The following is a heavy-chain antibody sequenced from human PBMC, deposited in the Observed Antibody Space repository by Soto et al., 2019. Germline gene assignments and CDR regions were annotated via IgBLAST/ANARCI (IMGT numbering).Heavy chain of an antibody. CDR2: IYWNDDK. V-gene: IGHV2-5*01. Sequence: SGPTLVNPTQTLTLTCTFSGFSLSTSGVGVGWIRQPPGKALEWLALIYWNDDKRYSPSLKSRLTITKDTSKNQVVLTMTNMDPVDTATYYCAHSPPGPQLVFISGSPHFDYWGQGTLVTVSS. CDR1: GFSLSTSGVG. D-gene: IGHD6-6*01. CDR3: AHSPPGPQLVFISGSPHFDY. J-gene: IGHJ4*02.